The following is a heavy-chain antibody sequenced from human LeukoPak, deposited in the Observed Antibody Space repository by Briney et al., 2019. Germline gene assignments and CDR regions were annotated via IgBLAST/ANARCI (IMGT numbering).Heavy chain of an antibody. Sequence: GGSLRLSCVASGFTLRSYVMNWVRQTPGKGLEWVSSISGSGDSTFYADSVKGRFTISRDNSKNTLYLQMNSLRAEDTAVYYCAKAAPGQLPSPLDYWGQGTLVTVSS. V-gene: IGHV3-23*01. J-gene: IGHJ4*02. CDR1: GFTLRSYV. D-gene: IGHD2/OR15-2a*01. CDR3: AKAAPGQLPSPLDY. CDR2: ISGSGDST.